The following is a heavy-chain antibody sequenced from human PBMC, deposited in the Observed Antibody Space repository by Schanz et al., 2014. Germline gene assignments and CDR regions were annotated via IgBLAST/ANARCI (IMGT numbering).Heavy chain of an antibody. D-gene: IGHD2-15*01. CDR1: GASISRVYC. Sequence: QVQLQESGPGLWKPSGTLSLTCTGSGASISRVYCGGWVRQSPGTGGEGIGKIHHRGGRNYNPSPKRCATTFMEESKTQFFWELNAGTAADTAVYYCVRNGDCRGGIRCDKGYFDSWGQGILVTVSS. J-gene: IGHJ4*02. CDR2: IHHRGGR. CDR3: VRNGDCRGGIRCDKGYFDS. V-gene: IGHV4-4*02.